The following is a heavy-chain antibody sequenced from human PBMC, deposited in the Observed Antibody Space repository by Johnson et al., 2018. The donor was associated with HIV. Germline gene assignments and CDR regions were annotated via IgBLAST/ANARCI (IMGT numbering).Heavy chain of an antibody. CDR3: AKEILKLGEFIPDAVDI. J-gene: IGHJ3*02. CDR1: GFTFSSYG. Sequence: MQLVESGGGLVQPGGSLRLSCAASGFTFSSYGMHWVRQAPGKGLEWVAFIRSDGSNEYYADSVKGRFTISRDNSKNTLYLQMNSLRAEDTAVYYCAKEILKLGEFIPDAVDIWGQGTMVTVA. CDR2: IRSDGSNE. D-gene: IGHD3-10*01. V-gene: IGHV3-30*02.